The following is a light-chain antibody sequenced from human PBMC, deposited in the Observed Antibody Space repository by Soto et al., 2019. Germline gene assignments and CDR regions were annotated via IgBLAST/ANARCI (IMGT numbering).Light chain of an antibody. CDR3: SSFAGSPVV. CDR2: EVS. Sequence: QSVLTQPPSASGSLGQSVTIPCTGTSSDVGDYNYVSWYQQHPGKVPKLMIYEVSKRPSGVPDRFSGSKSGNTASLTVSGLQAEDEADYYRSSFAGSPVVFGGGTKLTVL. V-gene: IGLV2-8*01. J-gene: IGLJ2*01. CDR1: SSDVGDYNY.